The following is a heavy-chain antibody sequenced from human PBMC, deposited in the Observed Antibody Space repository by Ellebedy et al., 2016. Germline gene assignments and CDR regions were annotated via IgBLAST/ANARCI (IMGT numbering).Heavy chain of an antibody. D-gene: IGHD4-17*01. Sequence: ASVKVSCKASGYTFTRYYLHWVRQAPGQGLEWMGVIIPGSGTTNYAQKFRGRVTVTRDTSTDTLYLTLSGLTSDDSAVYYCARAFNRHSPTTKIEYWGQGTLITVSS. J-gene: IGHJ4*02. V-gene: IGHV1-46*01. CDR1: GYTFTRYY. CDR3: ARAFNRHSPTTKIEY. CDR2: IIPGSGTT.